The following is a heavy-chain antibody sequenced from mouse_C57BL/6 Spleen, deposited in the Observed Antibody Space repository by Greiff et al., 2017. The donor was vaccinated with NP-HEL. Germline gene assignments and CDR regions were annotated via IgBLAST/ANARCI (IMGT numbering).Heavy chain of an antibody. J-gene: IGHJ1*03. CDR1: GYAFSSSW. CDR2: IYPGDGDT. D-gene: IGHD1-1*01. Sequence: QVQLQQSGPELVKPGASVKISCKASGYAFSSSWMNWVKQRPGKGLEWIGRIYPGDGDTNYNGKFKGKATLTADKSSSTAYMQLSSLTSEDSAVYFCARSRDYYYGSGDFDVWGTGTTVTVSS. V-gene: IGHV1-82*01. CDR3: ARSRDYYYGSGDFDV.